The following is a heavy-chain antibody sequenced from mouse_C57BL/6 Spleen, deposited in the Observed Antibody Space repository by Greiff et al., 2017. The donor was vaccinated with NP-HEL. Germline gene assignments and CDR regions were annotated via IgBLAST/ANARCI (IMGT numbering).Heavy chain of an antibody. CDR1: GYTFTDYY. CDR2: INPYNGGT. Sequence: EVQRVESGPVLVKPGASVKMSCKASGYTFTDYYMNWVKQSHGKSLEWIGVINPYNGGTSYNQKFQGKATLTVDKSSSTAYMELNSLTSEDSAVYYCASAYYSNYYAMDYWGQGTSVTVSS. V-gene: IGHV1-19*01. D-gene: IGHD2-5*01. CDR3: ASAYYSNYYAMDY. J-gene: IGHJ4*01.